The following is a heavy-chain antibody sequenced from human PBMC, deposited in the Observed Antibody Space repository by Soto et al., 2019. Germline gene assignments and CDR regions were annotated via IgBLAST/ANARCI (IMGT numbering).Heavy chain of an antibody. V-gene: IGHV3-48*01. CDR2: ISSSSSTI. J-gene: IGHJ1*01. Sequence: GGSLRLSCAASGFTFSSYSMNWVRQAPGKGLEWVSYISSSSSTIYCADSVKGRFTISRDNAKNSLYLQMNSLRAEDTAVYYCARDLGSSWYPEYFQHWGQGTLVTVSS. CDR3: ARDLGSSWYPEYFQH. D-gene: IGHD6-13*01. CDR1: GFTFSSYS.